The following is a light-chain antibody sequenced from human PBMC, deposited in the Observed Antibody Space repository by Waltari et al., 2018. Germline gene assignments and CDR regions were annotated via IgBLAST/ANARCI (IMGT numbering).Light chain of an antibody. J-gene: IGLJ3*02. V-gene: IGLV4-69*01. CDR3: ETGGHGTWV. CDR2: GNKGGRH. Sequence: EPRKGPWLVEKGNKGGRHRKGDEVPDRFSGLSSGAERYLTISSLQSEDEADYYCETGGHGTWVFGGGTKLTVL.